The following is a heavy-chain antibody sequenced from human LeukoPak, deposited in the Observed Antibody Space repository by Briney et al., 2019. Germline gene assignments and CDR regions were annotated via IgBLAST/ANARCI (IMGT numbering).Heavy chain of an antibody. CDR1: GFTFSSYW. CDR3: ARDPDQIEGANFHY. D-gene: IGHD1-26*01. CDR2: IKQDGSEK. V-gene: IGHV3-7*01. J-gene: IGHJ4*02. Sequence: PGGSLRLSCAASGFTFSSYWMSWVRQAPGKGLEWVANIKQDGSEKYYVDSVKGRFTISRDNPKNSLYLQMNSLRAEDTAVYYCARDPDQIEGANFHYWGQGILVTVSS.